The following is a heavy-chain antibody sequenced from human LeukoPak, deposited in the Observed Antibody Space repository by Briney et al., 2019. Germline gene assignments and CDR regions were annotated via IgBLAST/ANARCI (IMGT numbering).Heavy chain of an antibody. CDR1: GFTFRSYS. J-gene: IGHJ4*02. CDR2: ITSSSNSI. D-gene: IGHD5-18*01. CDR3: ARSRTAMVPFDC. Sequence: GGSLSLSCAASGFTFRSYSMNWVRQAPGKGLEWVSYITSSSNSIYYADSVKGRFTISRDNAKNSLFLQMNSLRDEDTAVYYCARSRTAMVPFDCWGQGTLVTVSS. V-gene: IGHV3-48*02.